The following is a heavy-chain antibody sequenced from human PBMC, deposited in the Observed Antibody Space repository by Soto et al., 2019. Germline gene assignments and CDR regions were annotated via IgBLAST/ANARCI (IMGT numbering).Heavy chain of an antibody. CDR2: TYYRSKWYN. D-gene: IGHD2-15*01. J-gene: IGHJ5*02. Sequence: SQTLSLTCAISGDSVSSNSAAWNWIRQSPSRGLEWLGRTYYRSKWYNDYAVSVKSRITINPDTSKNQFSLQLNSVTPEDTAVYYCACGCSGGSCYSRRNWFDPWGQGTLVTVSS. CDR1: GDSVSSNSAA. V-gene: IGHV6-1*01. CDR3: ACGCSGGSCYSRRNWFDP.